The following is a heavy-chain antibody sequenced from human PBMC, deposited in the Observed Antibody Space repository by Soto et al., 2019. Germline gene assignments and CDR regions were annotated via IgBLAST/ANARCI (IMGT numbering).Heavy chain of an antibody. CDR3: AKGGHLSFFDY. CDR2: VSGIGDET. Sequence: QLSESGGGLVQPGGSLRLSCAASGLTFSHYAMTWVRQAPGKGPEWVSTVSGIGDETFYADSVRGRFTISRDNSEDTFYLLMNSLRVEETAGYYCAKGGHLSFFDYWGQGTLVTVSS. CDR1: GLTFSHYA. V-gene: IGHV3-23*01. J-gene: IGHJ4*02.